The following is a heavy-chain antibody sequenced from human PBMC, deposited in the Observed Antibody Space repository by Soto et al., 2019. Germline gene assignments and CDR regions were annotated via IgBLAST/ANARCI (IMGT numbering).Heavy chain of an antibody. CDR2: INAGNGNT. CDR3: ARGGVLYDSSSWPHEIDY. D-gene: IGHD6-13*01. Sequence: GASVKVSCKASGYTFTSYAMHWVRQAPGQRLEWMGWINAGNGNTKYSQKFQGRVTITRDTSASTAYMELSSLRSEDTAVYYCARGGVLYDSSSWPHEIDYWGQGTLVTVSS. V-gene: IGHV1-3*01. CDR1: GYTFTSYA. J-gene: IGHJ4*02.